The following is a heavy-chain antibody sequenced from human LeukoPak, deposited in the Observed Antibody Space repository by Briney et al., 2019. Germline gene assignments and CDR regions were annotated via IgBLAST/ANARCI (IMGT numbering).Heavy chain of an antibody. D-gene: IGHD6-19*01. V-gene: IGHV1-2*02. CDR3: ARTDSSGWYGDY. CDR2: INPNSGGT. J-gene: IGHJ4*02. Sequence: ASVKVSCKPSGYTFTGYYMHWVRQAPGQGLEWVGWINPNSGGTNDEQKFQGRVTMTRDTSISTAYMELSRLRSDDTAVYYCARTDSSGWYGDYWGQGTLVTVSS. CDR1: GYTFTGYY.